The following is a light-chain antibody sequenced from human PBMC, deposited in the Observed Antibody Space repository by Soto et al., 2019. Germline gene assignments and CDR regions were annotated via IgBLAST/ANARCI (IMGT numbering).Light chain of an antibody. V-gene: IGKV3-20*01. CDR1: QSVSSN. Sequence: EIVMTQSPATLSVSAGERATLSCRASQSVSSNLAWYQQKPGQAPRLLIYGTSSRATGIPDRFSGSGSGTDFTLTISRLEPEDFAVYYCQQYGNSPITFGQGTRLEIK. CDR2: GTS. CDR3: QQYGNSPIT. J-gene: IGKJ5*01.